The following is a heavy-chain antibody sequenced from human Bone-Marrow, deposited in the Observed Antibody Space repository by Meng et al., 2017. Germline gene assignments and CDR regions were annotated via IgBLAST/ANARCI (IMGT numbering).Heavy chain of an antibody. Sequence: GESLKISCAASGYTFSSYCMHWVRQAPGKGLEWVAVIWYDGSNTYYADSVKGRFTISRDNSMNTLYLQMNSLRAEDTAVYYCARVGYYESSGYYYYGMDVWGQGTTVTVSS. CDR3: ARVGYYESSGYYYYGMDV. CDR1: GYTFSSYC. D-gene: IGHD3-22*01. V-gene: IGHV3-33*01. J-gene: IGHJ6*02. CDR2: IWYDGSNT.